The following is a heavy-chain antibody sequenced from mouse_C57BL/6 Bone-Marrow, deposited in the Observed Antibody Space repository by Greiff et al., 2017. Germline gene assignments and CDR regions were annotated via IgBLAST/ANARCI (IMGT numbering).Heavy chain of an antibody. Sequence: EVMLVESGGDLVKPGGSLKLSCAASGFTFSSYGMSWVRQTPDKRLEWVATISSGGSYTYSPDSVKGRFTISRDNAKNTLYLQMSSLKSEDTAMYYCARRGFYGNYGGFAYWGQGTLVTVSA. CDR1: GFTFSSYG. CDR3: ARRGFYGNYGGFAY. D-gene: IGHD2-1*01. V-gene: IGHV5-6*02. J-gene: IGHJ3*01. CDR2: ISSGGSYT.